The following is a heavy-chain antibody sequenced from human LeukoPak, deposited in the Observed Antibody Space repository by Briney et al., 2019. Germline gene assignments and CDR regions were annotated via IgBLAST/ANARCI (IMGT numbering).Heavy chain of an antibody. Sequence: ASVKVSCKASGYTFTGNYIHWVRQAPGQGLEWMGWMSTYNGDTKYVQKFQDRVSMTTDTSTTTAYMELRSLTSDDTAVYYCARRSGNWYYFDYWGQGTRVTVSS. CDR1: GYTFTGNY. CDR3: ARRSGNWYYFDY. CDR2: MSTYNGDT. D-gene: IGHD6-25*01. V-gene: IGHV1-18*04. J-gene: IGHJ4*02.